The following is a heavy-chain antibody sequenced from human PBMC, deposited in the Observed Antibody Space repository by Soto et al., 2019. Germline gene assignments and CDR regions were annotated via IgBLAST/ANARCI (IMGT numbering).Heavy chain of an antibody. CDR1: GGSISSGDYY. Sequence: QVQLQESGPGLVKPSQTLSLTCTVSGGSISSGDYYWSWIRQPPGKGLEWIGYIYYSGSTYYNPSLKSRVTISVDTSKNQFSLKLSSVTAADTAVYYCARETGEPGDMAHYYYGMDVWGQGTTVTVSS. V-gene: IGHV4-30-4*01. J-gene: IGHJ6*02. CDR3: ARETGEPGDMAHYYYGMDV. CDR2: IYYSGST. D-gene: IGHD2-21*01.